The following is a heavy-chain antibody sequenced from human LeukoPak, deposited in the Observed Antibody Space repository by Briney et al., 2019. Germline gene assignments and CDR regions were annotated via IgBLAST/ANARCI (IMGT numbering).Heavy chain of an antibody. Sequence: ASVKVSCKASGYTFTSYAMHWVRQAPGQRLEWMGWINAGNGNTKYSQKFQGRVTITRDTSASTAYMKLSSLRSEDTAVYYCAGHPYYYDSSGFNWFDPWGQGTLVTVSS. CDR3: AGHPYYYDSSGFNWFDP. D-gene: IGHD3-22*01. CDR2: INAGNGNT. J-gene: IGHJ5*02. CDR1: GYTFTSYA. V-gene: IGHV1-3*01.